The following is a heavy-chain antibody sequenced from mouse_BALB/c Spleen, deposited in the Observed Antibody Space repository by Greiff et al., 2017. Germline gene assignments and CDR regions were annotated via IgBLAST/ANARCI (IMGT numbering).Heavy chain of an antibody. CDR1: GYTFTSYN. J-gene: IGHJ4*01. Sequence: QVQLQQPGAELVKPGASVKMSCKASGYTFTSYNMHWVKQTPGQGLEWIGAIYPGNGDTSYNQKFKGKATLTADKSSSTAYMQLSSLTSEDSAVYYCARGDYYGSSYVEAMDYWGQGTSVTVSS. CDR3: ARGDYYGSSYVEAMDY. CDR2: IYPGNGDT. V-gene: IGHV1-12*01. D-gene: IGHD1-1*01.